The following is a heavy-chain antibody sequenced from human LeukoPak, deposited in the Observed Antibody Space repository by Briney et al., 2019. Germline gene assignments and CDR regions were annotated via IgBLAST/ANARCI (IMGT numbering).Heavy chain of an antibody. D-gene: IGHD3-9*01. CDR3: ARGTSPFLTDFDY. CDR1: EFTLSSYW. J-gene: IGHJ4*02. Sequence: GGSLRLSCAAAEFTLSSYWMSWVRRAPGEGLELVANIKQDGSEKYHVDSVKGRFTISRDNAKNSLYLQMNSLRVEDTAVYYCARGTSPFLTDFDYWGQGTLVSVSS. CDR2: IKQDGSEK. V-gene: IGHV3-7*01.